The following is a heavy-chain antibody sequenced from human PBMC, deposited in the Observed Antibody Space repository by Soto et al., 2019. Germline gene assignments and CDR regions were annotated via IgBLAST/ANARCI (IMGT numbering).Heavy chain of an antibody. CDR1: GFSLSTSGVG. Sequence: QITLKESGPTLVNPTQTLTLACTFSGFSLSTSGVGVGWIRQPPGKALEWLALIYWDDDKRYSPSLKSRLTITKDTAKNHVVLTMTNMDPVDTATYYVSHKGAGYRGFKYWGQGTLVTVSA. CDR3: SHKGAGYRGFKY. CDR2: IYWDDDK. J-gene: IGHJ4*02. V-gene: IGHV2-5*02. D-gene: IGHD5-12*01.